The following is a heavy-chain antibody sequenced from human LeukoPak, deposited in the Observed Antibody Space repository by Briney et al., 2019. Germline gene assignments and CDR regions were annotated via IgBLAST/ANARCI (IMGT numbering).Heavy chain of an antibody. J-gene: IGHJ4*02. V-gene: IGHV3-11*01. CDR2: ISSSGSTI. CDR1: GLTFSDYY. D-gene: IGHD2-2*01. Sequence: GRSLRLSCAASGLTFSDYYMSWVSQAPGKGLEWVSYISSSGSTIYYADSVKGRFTISRDNAKNSLYLQMNSLRAEGTAVYYCARVRVVPASLRSYYFDYWGQGTLVTVSS. CDR3: ARVRVVPASLRSYYFDY.